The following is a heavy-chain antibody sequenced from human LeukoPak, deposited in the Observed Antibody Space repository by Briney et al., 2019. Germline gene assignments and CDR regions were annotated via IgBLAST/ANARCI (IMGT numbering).Heavy chain of an antibody. CDR3: ARADSSSWYGGY. J-gene: IGHJ4*02. CDR1: GYTLAGYY. Sequence: ASLKVSCKASGYTLAGYYMHWVRQAPGQGLEWMGWINPNSGGTNYAQKFQGRVTMTRDTSISTAYMELTSLISDDTAVYYCARADSSSWYGGYWGQGTLVTVSS. V-gene: IGHV1-2*02. CDR2: INPNSGGT. D-gene: IGHD6-13*01.